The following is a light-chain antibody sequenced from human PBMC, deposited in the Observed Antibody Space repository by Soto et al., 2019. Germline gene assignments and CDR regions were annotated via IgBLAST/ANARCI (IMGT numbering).Light chain of an antibody. CDR1: SSDVGGNDY. V-gene: IGLV2-14*01. CDR2: EVN. CDR3: SSYSTTSTLV. J-gene: IGLJ1*01. Sequence: QSALTQPASVSGSPGQSVTISCTGASSDVGGNDYVSWYQQHPDKAPKLILYEVNNRPSGVSNHFSGSKSGNTASLIISGLQADDEADYYCSSYSTTSTLVFGSGTKLTVL.